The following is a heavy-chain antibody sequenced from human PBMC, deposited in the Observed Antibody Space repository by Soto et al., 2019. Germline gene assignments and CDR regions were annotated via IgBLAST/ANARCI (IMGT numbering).Heavy chain of an antibody. J-gene: IGHJ4*02. CDR2: IYYSGST. D-gene: IGHD5-18*01. CDR3: ARHRYSYGVYYFDY. V-gene: IGHV4-59*08. Sequence: PSETLSLTCTVSGGSISGYYWSWIRQPPGKGLEWIGYIYYSGSTNYNPSLRSRVTISGDTSKNQFSLKLSSVTAADTAVYYCARHRYSYGVYYFDYWGKGTLVPVSS. CDR1: GGSISGYY.